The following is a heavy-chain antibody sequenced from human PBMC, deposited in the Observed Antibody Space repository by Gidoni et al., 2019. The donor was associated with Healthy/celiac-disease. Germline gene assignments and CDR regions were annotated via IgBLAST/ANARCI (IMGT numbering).Heavy chain of an antibody. D-gene: IGHD5-12*01. Sequence: VQLVQSGAEVKKPGASVKVSCKASGYTSTSYYMHWVRQAPGQGLEWMGIINPSGGSTSYAQKFQGRVTRTRDTSTSTDYMELSSLRSEDTAVYYCAREMATITGYGMDVWGQGTTVTVSS. J-gene: IGHJ6*02. V-gene: IGHV1-46*03. CDR1: GYTSTSYY. CDR3: AREMATITGYGMDV. CDR2: INPSGGST.